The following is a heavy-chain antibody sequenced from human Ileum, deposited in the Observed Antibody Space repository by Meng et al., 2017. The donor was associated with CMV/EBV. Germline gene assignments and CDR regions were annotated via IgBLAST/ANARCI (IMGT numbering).Heavy chain of an antibody. CDR1: GGSLTSYY. J-gene: IGHJ5*02. V-gene: IGHV4-4*07. CDR2: IHPTGTT. D-gene: IGHD3-10*01. CDR3: ARAAARGVPVDL. Sequence: EESGPSLLQPSEPLSLTCTVTGGSLTSYYWTWIRQPAGKGLEWIGRIHPTGTTEDNPSLRSRVSMSLDKSKNQFSLKLTSVTAADTAVYYCARAAARGVPVDLWGQGTLVTVSS.